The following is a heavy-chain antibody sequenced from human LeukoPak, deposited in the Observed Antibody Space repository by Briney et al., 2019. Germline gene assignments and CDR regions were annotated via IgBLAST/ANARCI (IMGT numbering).Heavy chain of an antibody. CDR3: ARPYYYGSGSFRGMDV. CDR1: GFTFSSYS. CDR2: ISSSSNYI. Sequence: GGSLGLSCAVSGFTFSSYSMNWARQAPGKGLEWVSSISSSSNYIYYADSVKGRFTLSRDNAKNSLYLQMNSLRAEDTAVYYCARPYYYGSGSFRGMDVWGQGTTVTVSS. J-gene: IGHJ6*02. D-gene: IGHD3-10*01. V-gene: IGHV3-21*01.